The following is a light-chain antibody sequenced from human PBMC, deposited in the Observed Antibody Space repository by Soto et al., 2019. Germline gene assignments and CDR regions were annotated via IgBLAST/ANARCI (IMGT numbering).Light chain of an antibody. V-gene: IGKV3-11*01. J-gene: IGKJ1*01. Sequence: ETVLTQSPATLSLSPXERATLSCRASQTVSSNLAWYQQKPGQAPRLLIYDAFNRATGIPARFSGSASGTDFTLTISSLQSEDFAVYYCQQYNNWPWTFGQGTKVDIK. CDR3: QQYNNWPWT. CDR1: QTVSSN. CDR2: DAF.